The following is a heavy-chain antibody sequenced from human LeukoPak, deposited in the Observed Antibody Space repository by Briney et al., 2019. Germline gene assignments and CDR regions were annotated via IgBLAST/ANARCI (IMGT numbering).Heavy chain of an antibody. CDR2: ISSSSSYI. CDR1: GLTFSSYT. D-gene: IGHD1-1*01. Sequence: AGGSLRLSCAASGLTFSSYTMNWVRQAPGKGLEWVSSISSSSSYIYYADSVKGRFTISRDNAKNSLYLQMNSLRAEDTAVYYRAREWNPDYWGQGTLVTVSS. J-gene: IGHJ4*02. V-gene: IGHV3-21*06. CDR3: AREWNPDY.